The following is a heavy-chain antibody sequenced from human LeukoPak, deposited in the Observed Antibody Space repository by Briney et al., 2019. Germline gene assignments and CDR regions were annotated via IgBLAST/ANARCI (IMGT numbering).Heavy chain of an antibody. J-gene: IGHJ3*02. CDR1: KIIFTYA. CDR2: ISGSGSST. CDR3: AKGDGSYYSAFDI. D-gene: IGHD1-26*01. Sequence: GGSLRLSCAASKIIFTYAMSWVRQAPGKGLEWVSAISGSGSSTYYADSVKGRFTISRDNSKNTLYLQMNSPTVEDTAVYYCAKGDGSYYSAFDIWGQGTVVTVSS. V-gene: IGHV3-23*01.